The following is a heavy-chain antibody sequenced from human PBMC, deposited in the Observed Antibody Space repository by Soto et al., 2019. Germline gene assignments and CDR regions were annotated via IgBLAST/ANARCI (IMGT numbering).Heavy chain of an antibody. CDR3: AATLRIVEAATTWFDP. J-gene: IGHJ5*02. CDR2: IIPTFGSA. Sequence: SVKVFCKASGYPFYNCDFNWVRQAPGKGLEWIGGIIPTFGSAVSPQKFQGIVTIDAEKSTATAFLELTSLRSEDTAMYYCAATLRIVEAATTWFDPGRQGTQVTVSS. CDR1: GYPFYNCD. V-gene: IGHV1-69*06. D-gene: IGHD2-15*01.